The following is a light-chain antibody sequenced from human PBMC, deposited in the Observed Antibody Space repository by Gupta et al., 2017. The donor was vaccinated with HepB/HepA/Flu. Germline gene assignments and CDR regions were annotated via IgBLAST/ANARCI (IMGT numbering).Light chain of an antibody. CDR1: SSDVGLYDF. J-gene: IGLJ2*01. Sequence: QAAIPQPASVSGSPGQSTTPSCPETSSDVGLYDFVSWYQQHPGTTPILIIYDVSHLPSVVSVRFSGSKSGNTASLTISGRQAEDEADYYCNSFTSSSTLVVGGGTKVTVL. CDR3: NSFTSSSTLV. CDR2: DVS. V-gene: IGLV2-14*03.